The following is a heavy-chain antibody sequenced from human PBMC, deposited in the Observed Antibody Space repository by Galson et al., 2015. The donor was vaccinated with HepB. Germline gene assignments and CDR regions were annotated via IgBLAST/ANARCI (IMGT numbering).Heavy chain of an antibody. CDR2: IYYSGST. CDR1: GGSISSGGYY. Sequence: TLSLTCTVSGGSISSGGYYWSWIRQHPGKGLEWIGYIYYSGSTYYNPSLKSRVTISVDTSKNQFSLKLSSVTAADTAVYYCARDRALEYSSSSRGWFDPWGQGTLVTVSS. D-gene: IGHD6-6*01. V-gene: IGHV4-31*03. CDR3: ARDRALEYSSSSRGWFDP. J-gene: IGHJ5*02.